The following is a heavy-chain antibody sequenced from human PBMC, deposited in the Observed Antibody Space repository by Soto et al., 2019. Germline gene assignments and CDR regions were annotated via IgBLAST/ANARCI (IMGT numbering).Heavy chain of an antibody. Sequence: GASVKVSCKASGYTFTSYAMHWVRQAPGQRLEWMGWINAGNGNTKYSQKFQGRVTITRDTSASTAYMELSSLRSEDTAVYYCARSRTGSGSYYNPSYYYYGMDVWGQGTTVTVSS. CDR2: INAGNGNT. CDR3: ARSRTGSGSYYNPSYYYYGMDV. CDR1: GYTFTSYA. D-gene: IGHD3-10*01. V-gene: IGHV1-3*01. J-gene: IGHJ6*02.